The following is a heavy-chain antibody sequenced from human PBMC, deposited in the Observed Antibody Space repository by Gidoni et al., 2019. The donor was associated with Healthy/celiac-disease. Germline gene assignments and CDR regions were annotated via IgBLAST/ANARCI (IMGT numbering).Heavy chain of an antibody. J-gene: IGHJ6*02. D-gene: IGHD1-26*01. CDR1: GYTFTGYY. Sequence: QVQLVQSGAEVTKPGASVKVSCKASGYTFTGYYMHWVRQAPGQGLEWMGWINPNSGCTNYAQKFQGWVTMTRDTSISTAYMELSRLRSDDTAVYYCARALSWELSVGYYYGMVVWGQGTTVTVSS. CDR3: ARALSWELSVGYYYGMVV. V-gene: IGHV1-2*04. CDR2: INPNSGCT.